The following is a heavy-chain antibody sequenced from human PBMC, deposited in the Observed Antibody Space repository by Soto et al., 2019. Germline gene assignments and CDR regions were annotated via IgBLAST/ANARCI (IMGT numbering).Heavy chain of an antibody. CDR2: ISGSGGST. CDR3: AKDSGIAVATGRYYYGMDV. V-gene: IGHV3-23*01. D-gene: IGHD6-19*01. Sequence: GGSLRLSCAASGFTFSSYAMSWVRQAPGKGLEWVSAISGSGGSTYYADSVKGRFTISRDNSKNTLYLQMNSLRAEDTAVYYCAKDSGIAVATGRYYYGMDVWGQGTTVTVSS. J-gene: IGHJ6*02. CDR1: GFTFSSYA.